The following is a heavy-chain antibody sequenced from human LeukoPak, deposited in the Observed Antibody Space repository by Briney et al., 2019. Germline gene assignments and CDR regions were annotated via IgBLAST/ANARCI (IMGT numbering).Heavy chain of an antibody. CDR1: GFTFSGYG. D-gene: IGHD2-2*01. CDR2: IWSDGSNK. CDR3: ARREPQGCSGTSCFAGPVGH. J-gene: IGHJ4*02. Sequence: GGSLRLSCATSGFTFSGYGMHWVRQAPGKGLEWVTVIWSDGSNKYYADSVKGRFTISRDNSKNTLYLQMNSLRAEDTAVYYCARREPQGCSGTSCFAGPVGHWGQGTLVTVSS. V-gene: IGHV3-33*01.